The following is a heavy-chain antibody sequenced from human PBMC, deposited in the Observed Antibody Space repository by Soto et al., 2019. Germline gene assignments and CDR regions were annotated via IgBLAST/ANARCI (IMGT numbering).Heavy chain of an antibody. CDR1: GYTFGNSD. J-gene: IGHJ5*02. CDR2: MNPNSGNT. CDR3: ARMATSGTLNWFDP. V-gene: IGHV1-8*01. Sequence: GGSVKVSCKASGYTFGNSDISWVRQATGQGLEWMGWMNPNSGNTGYAQKFQGRVSMTRNTSITTAYLELSSLRSDDTAIYYCARMATSGTLNWFDPWGQGTLVTVS.